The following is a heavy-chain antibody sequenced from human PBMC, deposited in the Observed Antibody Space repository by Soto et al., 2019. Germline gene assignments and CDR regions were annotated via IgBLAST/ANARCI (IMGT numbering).Heavy chain of an antibody. J-gene: IGHJ3*02. V-gene: IGHV4-30-2*01. Sequence: QMHLQESGSGLVKPSQTLSLTCAVSGGSLSSSAYSWSWIRQPPGKGLERIGFIYQSGSTYYNPSLKSRVTMSLERPMTQFSLKLSSVTAADTAMYYCARELLFYGSDGFSWDDAFDIWGQGTMVTVSS. CDR1: GGSLSSSAYS. D-gene: IGHD6-19*01. CDR2: IYQSGST. CDR3: ARELLFYGSDGFSWDDAFDI.